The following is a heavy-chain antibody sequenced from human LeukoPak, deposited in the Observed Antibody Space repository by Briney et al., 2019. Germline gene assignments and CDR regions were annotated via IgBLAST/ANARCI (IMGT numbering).Heavy chain of an antibody. CDR3: AAVEREFCSSTSCYAGDY. CDR1: GFTFDDYA. V-gene: IGHV3-9*01. CDR2: ISWNSGSI. D-gene: IGHD2-2*01. Sequence: PGGSLRLSCAASGFTFDDYAMHWVRQTPGKGLEWVSGISWNSGSIDYADSVKGRFTISRDNAKNSLYLQMNSLRAEDTALYYCAAVEREFCSSTSCYAGDYWGQGTLVTVSS. J-gene: IGHJ4*02.